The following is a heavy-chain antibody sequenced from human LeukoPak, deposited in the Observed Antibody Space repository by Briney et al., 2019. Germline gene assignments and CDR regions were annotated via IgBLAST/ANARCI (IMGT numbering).Heavy chain of an antibody. D-gene: IGHD2-21*01. Sequence: ASVTVSCKASGYPFTTYGFIWVRQAPGLGLEWMGWISANNGNTKYGQKFQGRVTMTTDTTTETAYMELRSLRFDDTAIYYCARTVGDRADPWGQGSLVTVSS. J-gene: IGHJ5*02. CDR3: ARTVGDRADP. CDR2: ISANNGNT. V-gene: IGHV1-18*01. CDR1: GYPFTTYG.